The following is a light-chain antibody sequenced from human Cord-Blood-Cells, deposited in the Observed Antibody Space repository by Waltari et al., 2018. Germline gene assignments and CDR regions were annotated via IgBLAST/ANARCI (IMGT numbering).Light chain of an antibody. J-gene: IGLJ3*02. CDR1: RPNIGNTY. CDR2: ENN. CDR3: GTWDSSLSAWV. Sequence: QSVLTQPPSVSAAPGQKVTISCSGSRPNIGNTYESWYQPHPGTAPKLLIYENNTRPAVIPDRFSGSKSGTSATRSITGLQTGDEADYYCGTWDSSLSAWVFGGGTKLTVL. V-gene: IGLV1-51*02.